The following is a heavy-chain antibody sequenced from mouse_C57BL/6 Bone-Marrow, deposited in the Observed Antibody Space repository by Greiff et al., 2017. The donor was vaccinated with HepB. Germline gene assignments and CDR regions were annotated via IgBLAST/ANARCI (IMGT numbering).Heavy chain of an antibody. Sequence: EVHLVESGPGLVKPSQSLSLTCSVTGYSITSGYYWNWIRQFPGNKLEWMGYISYDGSNNYNPSLKNRISITRDTSKNQFFLKLNSVTTEDTATYYCARGRGYYFDYWGQGTTLTVSS. CDR3: ARGRGYYFDY. CDR1: GYSITSGYY. V-gene: IGHV3-6*01. J-gene: IGHJ2*01. CDR2: ISYDGSN.